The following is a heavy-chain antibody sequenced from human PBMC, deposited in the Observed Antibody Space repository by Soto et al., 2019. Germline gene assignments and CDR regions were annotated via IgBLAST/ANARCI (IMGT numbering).Heavy chain of an antibody. J-gene: IGHJ6*02. CDR2: IIPIFGTA. V-gene: IGHV1-69*13. CDR1: GGTFSSYA. Sequence: SVKVSCKASGGTFSSYAISWVRQAPGQGLEWMGGIIPIFGTANYAQKFQGRVTITADESTSTAYRELSSLRSEDTAVYYCARHGITMVRGARDYYYGMDVWGQGTTVTVSS. D-gene: IGHD3-10*01. CDR3: ARHGITMVRGARDYYYGMDV.